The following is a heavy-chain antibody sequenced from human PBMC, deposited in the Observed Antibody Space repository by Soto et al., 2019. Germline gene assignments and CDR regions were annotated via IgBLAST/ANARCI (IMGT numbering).Heavy chain of an antibody. CDR2: IYYSGSS. Sequence: SETLSLTCTVSVGGSFSSYYWSWIRQPPGKGLEWIGYIYYSGSSNYNPSLKSRLTMSVHTSQNQFSLKVNSVTAADTAVDYFARNRGNYFDYWGQGILVTVSS. CDR3: ARNRGNYFDY. J-gene: IGHJ4*02. V-gene: IGHV4-59*01. CDR1: VGGSFSSYY.